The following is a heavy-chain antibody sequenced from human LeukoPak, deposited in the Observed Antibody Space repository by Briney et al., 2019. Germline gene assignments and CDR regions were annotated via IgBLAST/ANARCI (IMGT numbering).Heavy chain of an antibody. Sequence: SETLPLTCTVSGGSISSYYWSWIRQPPGKGLERIGYIYYSGSTNYNPSLKSRVTISVDTSKNQFSLKLSSVTAADTAVYYCARLSEAIAVAGTDAFDIWGQGTMVTVSS. V-gene: IGHV4-59*08. CDR3: ARLSEAIAVAGTDAFDI. D-gene: IGHD6-19*01. J-gene: IGHJ3*02. CDR2: IYYSGST. CDR1: GGSISSYY.